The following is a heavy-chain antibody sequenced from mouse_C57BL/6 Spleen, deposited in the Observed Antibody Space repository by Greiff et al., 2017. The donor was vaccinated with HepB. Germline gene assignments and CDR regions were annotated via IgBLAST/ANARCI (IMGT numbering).Heavy chain of an antibody. D-gene: IGHD3-3*01. CDR2: ISSGGSYT. CDR3: ARHGDCGDYAMDY. V-gene: IGHV5-6*01. CDR1: GFTFSSYG. J-gene: IGHJ4*01. Sequence: EVQLQQSGGDLVKPGGSLKLSCAASGFTFSSYGMSWVRQTPDKRLEWVATISSGGSYTYYPDSVKGRFTITRDNAKNTLYLQMSSLKSEDTAMYYCARHGDCGDYAMDYWGQGTSVTVSS.